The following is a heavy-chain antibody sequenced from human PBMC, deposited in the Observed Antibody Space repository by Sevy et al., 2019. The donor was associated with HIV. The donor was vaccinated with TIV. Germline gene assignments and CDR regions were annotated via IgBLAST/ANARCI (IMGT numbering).Heavy chain of an antibody. D-gene: IGHD1-26*01. CDR2: INHSGST. Sequence: KQSQTLSLTCAVYGGSFSGYYWSWIRQPPGKGLEWIGEINHSGSTNYNPSLKSRVTISVDTSKNQFSLKLSSVTAADTAVYYCARSPSGSYGDYWGQRTLVTVSS. V-gene: IGHV4-34*01. J-gene: IGHJ4*02. CDR1: GGSFSGYY. CDR3: ARSPSGSYGDY.